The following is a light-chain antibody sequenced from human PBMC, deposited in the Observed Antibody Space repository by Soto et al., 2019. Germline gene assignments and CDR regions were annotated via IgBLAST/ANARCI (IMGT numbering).Light chain of an antibody. CDR1: RSNIGAGYD. J-gene: IGLJ2*01. CDR2: GNS. CDR3: QSYDSSLRVV. Sequence: QSVLTQPPSVSGAPGLSVSISCTGSRSNIGAGYDVHWYQQLPGTAPKLLINGNSNRPSEVPDRFSGSRSGTSASLAITGLQGEDEADYYCQSYDSSLRVVFGGGTKVTVL. V-gene: IGLV1-40*01.